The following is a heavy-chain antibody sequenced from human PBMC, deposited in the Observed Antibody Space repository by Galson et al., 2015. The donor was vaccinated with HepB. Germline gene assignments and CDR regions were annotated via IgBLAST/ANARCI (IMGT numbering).Heavy chain of an antibody. D-gene: IGHD5-12*01. CDR3: AGTWLRRHYFDY. CDR2: IIPIFGTA. J-gene: IGHJ4*02. Sequence: SVKVSCKASGGTFSSYAISWVRQAPGQGLEWMGGIIPIFGTANYAQKFQGRVTITADESTSTAYMELSSLRSEDTAVYYCAGTWLRRHYFDYWGQGTLVTVSS. V-gene: IGHV1-69*13. CDR1: GGTFSSYA.